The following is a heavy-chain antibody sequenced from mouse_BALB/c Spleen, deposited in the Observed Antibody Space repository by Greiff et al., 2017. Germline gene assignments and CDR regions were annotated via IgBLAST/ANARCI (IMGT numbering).Heavy chain of an antibody. D-gene: IGHD1-1*01. CDR2: ISSGSSTI. Sequence: EVKLMESGGGLVQPGGSRKLSCAASGFTFSSFGMHWVRQAPEKGLEWVAYISSGSSTIYYADTVKGRFTISRDNPKNTLFLQMTSLRSEDTAMHYCARSLRFYAMDYWGQGTSVTVSS. CDR3: ARSLRFYAMDY. J-gene: IGHJ4*01. V-gene: IGHV5-17*02. CDR1: GFTFSSFG.